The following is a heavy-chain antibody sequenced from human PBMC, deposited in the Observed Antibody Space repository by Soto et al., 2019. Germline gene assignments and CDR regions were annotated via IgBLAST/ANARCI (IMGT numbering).Heavy chain of an antibody. CDR2: VEEDGSDK. CDR3: ARSYVQSRPIDY. Sequence: GESLKISCAASGFNFNSYRVSWVRQAPGKGLEWLACVEEDGSDKYYVDSVKGRFTISRDNAKSSVYLQMNSLRSEDTALYYCARSYVQSRPIDYWGQGTLVTVSS. J-gene: IGHJ4*02. V-gene: IGHV3-7*03. CDR1: GFNFNSYR. D-gene: IGHD3-10*02.